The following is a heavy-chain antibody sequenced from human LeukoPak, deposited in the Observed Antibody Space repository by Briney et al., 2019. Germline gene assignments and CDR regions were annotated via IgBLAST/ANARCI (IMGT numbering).Heavy chain of an antibody. CDR3: ARRRRYNWNAYFDY. Sequence: SETLSLTCAVYGGSFSGYYWSWIRQPPGKGLEWIGEINHSGSTNYNPSLKSRVTISVDTSKNQFSLKLSSVTAADTAVYYWARRRRYNWNAYFDYWGQGTLVTVSS. CDR1: GGSFSGYY. CDR2: INHSGST. J-gene: IGHJ4*02. V-gene: IGHV4-34*01. D-gene: IGHD1-1*01.